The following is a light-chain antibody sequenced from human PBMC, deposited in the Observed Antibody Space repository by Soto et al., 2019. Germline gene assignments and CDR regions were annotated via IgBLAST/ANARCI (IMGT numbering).Light chain of an antibody. V-gene: IGLV2-14*01. CDR1: SSDIGDYNY. CDR2: DVS. Sequence: SVLTQPASVSGSPGRSITISCVGTSSDIGDYNYVSWYQQHPGKVPKVIIYDVSNRPSGVSYRLSATKSGNTASLTISGLQAEDEADYYCCSYTRSGTLIFGTGTKVTV. J-gene: IGLJ1*01. CDR3: CSYTRSGTLI.